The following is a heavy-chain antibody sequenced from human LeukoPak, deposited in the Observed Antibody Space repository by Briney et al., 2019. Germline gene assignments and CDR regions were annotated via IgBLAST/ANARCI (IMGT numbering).Heavy chain of an antibody. V-gene: IGHV1-8*01. J-gene: IGHJ4*02. Sequence: ASVKVPCKASGYTFTSYDINWVRQATGQGLEWMGWMNPNSGNTGYAQKFQGRVTMTRNTSISTAYMELSSLRSEDTAVYYCARGAANDYGDYEHVDYWGQGTLVTVSS. CDR2: MNPNSGNT. CDR1: GYTFTSYD. CDR3: ARGAANDYGDYEHVDY. D-gene: IGHD4-17*01.